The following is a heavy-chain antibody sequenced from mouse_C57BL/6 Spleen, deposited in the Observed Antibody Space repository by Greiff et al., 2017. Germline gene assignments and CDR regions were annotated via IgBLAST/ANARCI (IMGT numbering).Heavy chain of an antibody. CDR1: GYTFTSYW. V-gene: IGHV1-64*01. CDR3: ARRAYDYDGAWFAY. Sequence: VQLQQPGAELVKPGASVKLSCKASGYTFTSYWMHWVKQRPGQGLEWIGMIHPNSGSTNYHEKFKSKATLTVDKSSSTAYMQLSSLTSEDSAFYYCARRAYDYDGAWFAYWGQGTLVTVSA. J-gene: IGHJ3*01. D-gene: IGHD2-4*01. CDR2: IHPNSGST.